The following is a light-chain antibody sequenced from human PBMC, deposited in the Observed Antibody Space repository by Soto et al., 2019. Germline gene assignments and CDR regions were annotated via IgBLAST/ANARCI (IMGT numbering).Light chain of an antibody. V-gene: IGLV2-11*01. J-gene: IGLJ2*01. Sequence: QSVLTQPRSVSGSPGQSVTISCTGTSSDVGGYNYVSWYQQHPGKAPKLMIYDVSKRPSGVPDRFSGSKSGNTASLTISGLQAEDEADYYCCSYAGSYTSSYVVFGGGTKVTVL. CDR2: DVS. CDR1: SSDVGGYNY. CDR3: CSYAGSYTSSYVV.